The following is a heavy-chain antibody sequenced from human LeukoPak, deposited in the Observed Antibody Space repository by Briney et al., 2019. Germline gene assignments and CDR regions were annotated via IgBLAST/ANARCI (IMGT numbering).Heavy chain of an antibody. D-gene: IGHD5-18*01. Sequence: ASVKVSCKASGYNFTSYAMNWVRQAPGQGLEWMGWINTNTGNPTYAQGFTGRFVFSLDTSVSTAYLQITSLKAEDTAVYYCARAHPGYSYGPPFIDYWGQGTLVTVSS. CDR1: GYNFTSYA. J-gene: IGHJ4*02. CDR2: INTNTGNP. CDR3: ARAHPGYSYGPPFIDY. V-gene: IGHV7-4-1*02.